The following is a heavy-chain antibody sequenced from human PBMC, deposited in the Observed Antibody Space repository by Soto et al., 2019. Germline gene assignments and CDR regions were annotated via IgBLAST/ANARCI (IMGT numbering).Heavy chain of an antibody. D-gene: IGHD3-10*01. V-gene: IGHV4-39*01. J-gene: IGHJ3*02. CDR3: ARRIGDPNAFDI. Sequence: SETLSLTCTVSGGSISSSSYYWGWIRQPPGKGLEWIGSIYYSGSTYYNPSLKSRVTISVDTSKNQFSLKLSSVTAADTAVYYCARRIGDPNAFDIWGQGTMVTVSS. CDR2: IYYSGST. CDR1: GGSISSSSYY.